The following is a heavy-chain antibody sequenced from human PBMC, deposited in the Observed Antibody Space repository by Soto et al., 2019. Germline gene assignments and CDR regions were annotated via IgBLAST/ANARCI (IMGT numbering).Heavy chain of an antibody. CDR3: ARIPHPESSSSNSPYYYYGMDV. CDR2: IIPIFGTA. V-gene: IGHV1-69*13. D-gene: IGHD6-6*01. CDR1: GGTFSSYA. J-gene: IGHJ6*02. Sequence: GASVTVSCKASGGTFSSYAISWVRQAPGQGLEWMGGIIPIFGTANYAQKFQGRVTITADESTSTAYMELSSLRSEDTAVYYCARIPHPESSSSNSPYYYYGMDVWGQGTTVTVSS.